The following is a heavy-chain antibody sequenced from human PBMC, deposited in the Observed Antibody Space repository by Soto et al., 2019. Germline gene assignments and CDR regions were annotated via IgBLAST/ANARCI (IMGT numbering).Heavy chain of an antibody. D-gene: IGHD6-6*01. J-gene: IGHJ5*02. CDR2: IYYSGST. V-gene: IGHV4-39*01. CDR1: AGSISSSSYY. Sequence: QLQLQESGPGLVKPSETLSLTCTVSAGSISSSSYYWGWIRQPPGKGLEWIGSIYYSGSTYYNPTLTRRVTISVDTSNTQFSLRLSALTAADTAVYYCARGSRGSSSSSTFDPWGQGALVTVSS. CDR3: ARGSRGSSSSSTFDP.